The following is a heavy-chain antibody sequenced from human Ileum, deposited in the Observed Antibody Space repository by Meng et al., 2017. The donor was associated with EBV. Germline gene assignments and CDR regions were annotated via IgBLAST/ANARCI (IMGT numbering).Heavy chain of an antibody. D-gene: IGHD6-13*01. CDR3: ARPIAAAGWFDP. Sequence: QLPRWGAGLLTPSETLSLTGAVLRGPINSSSYYWGWIRQPPGKGLEWIGSIYYSGRTYYNPSLKSRVTISVDTSKNQFSLKLSSVTAADTAVYYCARPIAAAGWFDPWGQGTLVTVSS. J-gene: IGHJ5*02. V-gene: IGHV4-39*01. CDR2: IYYSGRT. CDR1: RGPINSSSYY.